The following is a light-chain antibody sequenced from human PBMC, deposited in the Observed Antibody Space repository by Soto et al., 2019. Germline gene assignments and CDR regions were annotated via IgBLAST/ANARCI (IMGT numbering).Light chain of an antibody. CDR2: WAS. CDR3: QQYYSPWT. J-gene: IGKJ1*01. V-gene: IGKV4-1*01. CDR1: QSVLYSSNNKNY. Sequence: DIVMTQSPDSLAVSLGERATINCKSSQSVLYSSNNKNYLAWYQQKSGQPPKLLIYWASTRESGVPDRFSGSGSGTAFTLTISSLQAEHVAVYYCQQYYSPWTFGQGTKVEIK.